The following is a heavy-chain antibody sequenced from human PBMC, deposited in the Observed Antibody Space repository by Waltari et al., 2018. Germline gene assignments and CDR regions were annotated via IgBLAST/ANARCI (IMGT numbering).Heavy chain of an antibody. V-gene: IGHV4-34*01. CDR1: GGSFSDYY. J-gene: IGHJ4*02. Sequence: QVQLQQWGAGLLKPSETLSLTCAVYGGSFSDYYWRWLRQPPGKGLEWIGEINHSGSTNYNPSLKSRITISIDTSKIQFSLKLNSVTAADTAVYYCARVQDYVRDYWGQGTLVTVSS. CDR3: ARVQDYVRDY. CDR2: INHSGST. D-gene: IGHD3-16*01.